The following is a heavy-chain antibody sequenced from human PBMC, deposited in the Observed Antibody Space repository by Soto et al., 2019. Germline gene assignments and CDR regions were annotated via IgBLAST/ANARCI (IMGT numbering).Heavy chain of an antibody. V-gene: IGHV1-46*01. D-gene: IGHD6-13*01. Sequence: ASVKVSCKASGYTFTSYYMHWVRQAPGQGLEWMGIINPSGGSTSYAQKFQGRVTITADKSTSTAYMELSSLRSEDTAVYYCARGSLAAADKIDYWGQGTLVTVSS. CDR3: ARGSLAAADKIDY. CDR2: INPSGGST. CDR1: GYTFTSYY. J-gene: IGHJ4*02.